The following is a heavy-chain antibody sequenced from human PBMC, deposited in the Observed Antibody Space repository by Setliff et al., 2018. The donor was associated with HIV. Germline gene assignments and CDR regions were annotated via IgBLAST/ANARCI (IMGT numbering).Heavy chain of an antibody. D-gene: IGHD4-4*01. CDR1: GFTFSDYG. CDR2: VSYDGSYK. V-gene: IGHV3-30*19. J-gene: IGHJ3*02. CDR3: VRDLTTIVTRKVFDI. Sequence: GGSLRLSCAASGFTFSDYGFHWVRQAPGKGLEWVAVVSYDGSYKYYADSVKGRFTISRDNSKNTLYVQMNSLRADDTAVYYCVRDLTTIVTRKVFDIWGQGTMVTVSS.